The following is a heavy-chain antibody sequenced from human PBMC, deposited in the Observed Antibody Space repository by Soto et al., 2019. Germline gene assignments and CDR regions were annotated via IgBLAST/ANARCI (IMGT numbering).Heavy chain of an antibody. CDR1: GGSFSGYY. CDR2: INHSGST. D-gene: IGHD2-15*01. Sequence: QVQLQQWGAGLLKPSETLSLTCAVYGGSFSGYYWSWIRQPPGKGLEWIGEINHSGSTNYNPSLKSRVTISVDTSKNQFSLKLSSVTAADTAVYYCARGKGVVVAAIPFDYWGQGTLVTVSS. V-gene: IGHV4-34*01. J-gene: IGHJ4*02. CDR3: ARGKGVVVAAIPFDY.